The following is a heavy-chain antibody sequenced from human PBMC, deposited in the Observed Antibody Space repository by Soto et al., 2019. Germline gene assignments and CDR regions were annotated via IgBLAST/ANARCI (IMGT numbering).Heavy chain of an antibody. V-gene: IGHV3-7*01. D-gene: IGHD3-10*01. CDR2: IKQDGSEK. J-gene: IGHJ4*02. Sequence: GGSLRFSCAASGFTFSSYWMSWVRQAPGKGLEWVANIKQDGSEKYYVDSVKGRFTISRDNAKNSLYLQMNSLRAEDTAVYYCARDPDYYGSGSYHYWGQGTLVTVSS. CDR3: ARDPDYYGSGSYHY. CDR1: GFTFSSYW.